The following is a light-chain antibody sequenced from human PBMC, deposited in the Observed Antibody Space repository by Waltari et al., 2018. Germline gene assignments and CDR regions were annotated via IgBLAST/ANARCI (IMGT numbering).Light chain of an antibody. CDR1: SSDVGGYDY. J-gene: IGLJ1*01. Sequence: QSALTQPASVSGSPGQSITIPCTGTSSDVGGYDYVSWYPHHPGPAPHLLIFDVSYRPSGVSTRFSGSKSGNTASLTISGLQAEDEADYSCSSYTSTSTLVFGSGTKVTVL. CDR3: SSYTSTSTLV. V-gene: IGLV2-14*03. CDR2: DVS.